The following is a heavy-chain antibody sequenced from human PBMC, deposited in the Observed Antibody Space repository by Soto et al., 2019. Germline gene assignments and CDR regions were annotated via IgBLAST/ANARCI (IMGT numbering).Heavy chain of an antibody. Sequence: ASVKVSCKASGGTFSGYAISWVRQAPGQGLEWMGGIIPIFGTANYAQKFQGRVTITADESTSTAYMELSSLRSEDTAVYYCARDLASSGFLPDRYFDLLGRGTLVTGSS. J-gene: IGHJ2*01. D-gene: IGHD3-22*01. V-gene: IGHV1-69*13. CDR2: IIPIFGTA. CDR3: ARDLASSGFLPDRYFDL. CDR1: GGTFSGYA.